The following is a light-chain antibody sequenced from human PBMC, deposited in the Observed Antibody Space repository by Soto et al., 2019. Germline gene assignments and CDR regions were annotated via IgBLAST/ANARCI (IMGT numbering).Light chain of an antibody. CDR3: QQYGTSPIT. CDR1: HSVSSY. J-gene: IGKJ5*01. V-gene: IGKV3D-15*01. CDR2: DAS. Sequence: EIVMTQSPATLSVSPGERATLSCRASHSVSSYLAWYQQKPGQAPRLLIYDASNRATGIPARFSGSGSGTDFTLTISSLQPEDFAVFYCQQYGTSPITFGQGTRLEIK.